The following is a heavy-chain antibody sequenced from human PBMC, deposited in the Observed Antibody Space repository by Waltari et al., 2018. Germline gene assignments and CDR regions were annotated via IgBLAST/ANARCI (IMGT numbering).Heavy chain of an antibody. V-gene: IGHV1-18*01. CDR2: ISGYSGDA. CDR1: GYTFTSFG. Sequence: QVQMVQSGAEVKKPGASVRVSCKASGYTFTSFGLTWVRQAPGQGLEWMGWISGYSGDAKFAQKVQGRLTMTTDASTSTAYMELRSLESDDTGVYYCARDGVTLFGVVIAEGNYFDYWGQGTLLTVSS. CDR3: ARDGVTLFGVVIAEGNYFDY. D-gene: IGHD3-3*01. J-gene: IGHJ4*02.